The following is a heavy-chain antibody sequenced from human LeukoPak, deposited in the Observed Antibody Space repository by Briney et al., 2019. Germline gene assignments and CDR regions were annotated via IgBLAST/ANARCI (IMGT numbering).Heavy chain of an antibody. V-gene: IGHV3-30-3*01. CDR2: ISYDGSNK. CDR3: ARAMLPEPYYYDSSGYYLGAFDI. CDR1: GFTFSSYA. Sequence: GGSLRLSCAASGFTFSSYAMHWVRQAPGKGLEWVAVISYDGSNKYYADSVKGRFTISRDNSKNTLYLQMNSLRAEDTAVYYCARAMLPEPYYYDSSGYYLGAFDIWGQGTMVTVSS. J-gene: IGHJ3*02. D-gene: IGHD3-22*01.